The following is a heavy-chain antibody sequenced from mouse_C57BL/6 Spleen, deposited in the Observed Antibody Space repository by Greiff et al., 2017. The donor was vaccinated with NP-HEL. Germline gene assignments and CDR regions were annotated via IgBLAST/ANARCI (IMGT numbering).Heavy chain of an antibody. CDR2: IYPRDGST. Sequence: VQLLQSDAVLVKPGASVKISCKVSGYTFTDHTIHWMKQRPEQGLEWIGYIYPRDGSTKYNEKFTGKATLTADKSSTTADMQLNSLTSEDSAVYFCARTTTVEYFDVGGTGTTVTVSS. CDR3: ARTTTVEYFDV. D-gene: IGHD1-1*01. V-gene: IGHV1-78*01. J-gene: IGHJ1*03. CDR1: GYTFTDHT.